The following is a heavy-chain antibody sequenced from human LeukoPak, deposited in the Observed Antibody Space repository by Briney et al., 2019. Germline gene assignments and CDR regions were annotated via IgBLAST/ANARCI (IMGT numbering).Heavy chain of an antibody. J-gene: IGHJ4*02. D-gene: IGHD1-14*01. CDR2: IIPIFGTA. CDR1: GGTFSSYA. CDR3: AKGAGFAEPLPDY. V-gene: IGHV1-69*05. Sequence: ASVKVSCKASGGTFSSYAISWVRQAPGQGLEWMGGIIPIFGTANYAQKFQGRVTITTDESTSTAYMELSSLRSEDTAVYYCAKGAGFAEPLPDYWGQGTLVTVSS.